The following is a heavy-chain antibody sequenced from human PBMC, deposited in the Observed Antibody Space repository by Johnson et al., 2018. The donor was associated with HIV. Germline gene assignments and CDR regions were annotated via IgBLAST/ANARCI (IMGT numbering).Heavy chain of an antibody. D-gene: IGHD1-1*01. J-gene: IGHJ3*02. CDR2: ISNDGSNK. V-gene: IGHV3-30*04. CDR1: GFTFNNYA. CDR3: ARANWPGSAFDI. Sequence: VQLVESGGGVVQPGKSLRLSYVVSGFTFNNYAMHWVRQAPGKGLEWVAVISNDGSNKQYVESVKGRFTISRDNSKKMVNLQMNSLRAGDTAMYYCARANWPGSAFDIWGQGTMVIVSS.